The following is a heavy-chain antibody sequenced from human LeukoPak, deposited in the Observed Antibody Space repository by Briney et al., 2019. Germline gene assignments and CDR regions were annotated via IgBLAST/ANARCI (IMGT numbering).Heavy chain of an antibody. V-gene: IGHV1-8*01. CDR1: GYTFTSYD. Sequence: ASVKVSCKASGYTFTSYDINWVRQATGQGLEWVGWMNPNGGNTGYAQKFRGSVTMTRNTSISTAYMEVSSLRSEDTAVYYCARGRGRNSGSLLDAFDIRGQGTMVTVSS. CDR3: ARGRGRNSGSLLDAFDI. D-gene: IGHD1-26*01. J-gene: IGHJ3*02. CDR2: MNPNGGNT.